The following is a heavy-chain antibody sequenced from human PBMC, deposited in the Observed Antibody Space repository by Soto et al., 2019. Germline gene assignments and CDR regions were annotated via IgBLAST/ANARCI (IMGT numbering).Heavy chain of an antibody. CDR1: GGSISSRSYD. J-gene: IGHJ3*02. D-gene: IGHD7-27*01. CDR2: IYYRGRT. Sequence: SETRSLTCTVSGGSISSRSYDWGWIRQPPGRGLEGIGSIYYRGRTYYNPYLKSPVTISVDTSKNQFSLKLSSVTTADTAVYYCARDQNFGECELGTGAFDIWGQGTMVTVSS. V-gene: IGHV4-39*07. CDR3: ARDQNFGECELGTGAFDI.